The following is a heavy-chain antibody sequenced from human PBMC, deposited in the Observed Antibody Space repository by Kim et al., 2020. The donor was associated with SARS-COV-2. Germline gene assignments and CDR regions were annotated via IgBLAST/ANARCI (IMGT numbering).Heavy chain of an antibody. V-gene: IGHV4-59*13. J-gene: IGHJ5*02. CDR1: GGSISRYH. CDR2: FYYGGTT. D-gene: IGHD1-7*01. Sequence: GGSISRYHWTWIRQSPGRGLEWIGYFYYGGTTKYTPSLQSRVTISVDRPKNQLSLTLTSVTAEDTAVEYCARELELFAGWFEPWGPGILVNVSS. CDR3: ARELELFAGWFEP.